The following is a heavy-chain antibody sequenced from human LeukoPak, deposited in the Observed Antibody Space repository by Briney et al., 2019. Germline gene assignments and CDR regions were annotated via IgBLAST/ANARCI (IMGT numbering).Heavy chain of an antibody. J-gene: IGHJ4*02. D-gene: IGHD3-10*01. V-gene: IGHV1-18*01. CDR2: ISAYNGNT. Sequence: ASVKVSCKASGYTFTSYGISWVRQAPGQGLEWMGWISAYNGNTNYAQKLQGRVTMTTDTSTSTAYMELRSLRSDDTAVYYCARVPVRGVIITPSYFDYWGQGTLVTVSS. CDR3: ARVPVRGVIITPSYFDY. CDR1: GYTFTSYG.